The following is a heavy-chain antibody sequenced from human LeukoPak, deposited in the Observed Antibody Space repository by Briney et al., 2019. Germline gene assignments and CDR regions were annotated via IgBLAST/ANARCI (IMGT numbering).Heavy chain of an antibody. CDR2: IYYSGST. CDR1: GGSISSGGYY. J-gene: IGHJ6*02. CDR3: ARDAYYYDSSGYPGYYYYGMDV. D-gene: IGHD3-22*01. Sequence: SETLSLTCTVSGGSISSGGYYWSWIRQHPGKGLEWIGYIYYSGSTYYNPSLKSRVTISVDTSKSQFSLKLSSVTAADTAVYYCARDAYYYDSSGYPGYYYYGMDVWGQGTTVTVSS. V-gene: IGHV4-31*03.